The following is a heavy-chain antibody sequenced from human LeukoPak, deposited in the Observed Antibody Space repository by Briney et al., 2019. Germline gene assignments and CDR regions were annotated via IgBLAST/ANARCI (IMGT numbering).Heavy chain of an antibody. CDR1: GFTFSHYG. V-gene: IGHV3-33*01. D-gene: IGHD4-11*01. Sequence: GKSLQLSCAATGFTFSHYGMHWVRQAPGKGREWVAVIWSDGTNKYYAASVKGRFSISRDDSGKTVHLQMNSLRPEDTAVYYCARDAQRGFDYSNSLQYWGQGTPVTVST. CDR2: IWSDGTNK. J-gene: IGHJ4*02. CDR3: ARDAQRGFDYSNSLQY.